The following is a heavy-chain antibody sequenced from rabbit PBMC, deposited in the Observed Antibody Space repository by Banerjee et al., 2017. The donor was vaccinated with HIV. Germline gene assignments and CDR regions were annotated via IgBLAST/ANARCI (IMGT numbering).Heavy chain of an antibody. CDR3: ARSNAPTIARANL. Sequence: EESRGGLVQPEGSLTLTCTASGFSFSSSYWICWVRQAPGKGLEWIACIAGNSSGNTYYAIWAKGRFTISKTSSTTVTLQMTSLTAADTASYFCARSNAPTIARANLWGPGTLVTVS. D-gene: IGHD2-1*01. CDR2: IAGNSSGNT. CDR1: GFSFSSSYW. J-gene: IGHJ4*01. V-gene: IGHV1S45*01.